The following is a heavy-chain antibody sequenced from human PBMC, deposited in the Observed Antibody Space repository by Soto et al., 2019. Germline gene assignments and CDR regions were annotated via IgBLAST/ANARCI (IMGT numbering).Heavy chain of an antibody. CDR1: GFTFSRFD. D-gene: IGHD1-20*01. Sequence: QVQLVESGGGVVQPGRSLTLSCAASGFTFSRFDMHWVRQAPGKGLEWVAVISEDGNTKYYADSVKGRFTISRDKXRXTXXLQMNSLRAEDTAVYYCAKARTAYTDTYAHRTFDYWGQGILVTVSS. CDR2: ISEDGNTK. V-gene: IGHV3-30*18. CDR3: AKARTAYTDTYAHRTFDY. J-gene: IGHJ4*02.